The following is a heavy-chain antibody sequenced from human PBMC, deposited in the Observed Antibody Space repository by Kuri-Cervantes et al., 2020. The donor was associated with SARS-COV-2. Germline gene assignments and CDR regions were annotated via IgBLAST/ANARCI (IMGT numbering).Heavy chain of an antibody. CDR3: ARKGVVVPTPADYYYAMDV. V-gene: IGHV1-18*01. J-gene: IGHJ6*02. CDR2: IGTNKDNK. Sequence: DSVKISCKASGYSLTNYDTIWVRQAPGQGLEWMGWIGTNKDNKVYAQKYQGRVSMTTDTSTNTASMELTSLRSDDTAVYYCARKGVVVPTPADYYYAMDVWCQGTTVTVSS. D-gene: IGHD2-2*01. CDR1: GYSLTNYD.